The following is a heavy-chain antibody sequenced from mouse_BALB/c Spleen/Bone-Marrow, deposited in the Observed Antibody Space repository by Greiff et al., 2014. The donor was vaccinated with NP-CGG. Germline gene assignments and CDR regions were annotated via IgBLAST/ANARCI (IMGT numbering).Heavy chain of an antibody. CDR1: GFSFTGSN. J-gene: IGHJ2*01. CDR3: ARDNNYFDY. V-gene: IGHV1-42*01. CDR2: IDPYSGGT. Sequence: SVPISCKASGFSFTGSNMNWVKQRTGQSLEWIGTIDPYSGGTKYNQTFTGKATLTVDKSSSTAYMQLKSLTSEDAAVYDGARDNNYFDYWGQGTTLTASS. D-gene: IGHD1-1*01.